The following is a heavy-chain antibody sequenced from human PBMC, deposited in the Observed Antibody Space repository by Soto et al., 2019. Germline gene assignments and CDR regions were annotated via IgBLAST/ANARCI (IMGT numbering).Heavy chain of an antibody. Sequence: HVQLPESGPGLVKPSQTLSLTCTVSGGSISSGGYYWSWIRQHPGKGLEWIGYIYYSGSTYYNPSRWSGVTISVDTSKNQFSLKLSYVTAADTAVYYCARGKLRDYDIVTGYSGNDAFDILGQGTTVTVSS. CDR1: GGSISSGGYY. CDR2: IYYSGST. J-gene: IGHJ3*02. D-gene: IGHD3-9*01. CDR3: ARGKLRDYDIVTGYSGNDAFDI. V-gene: IGHV4-31*03.